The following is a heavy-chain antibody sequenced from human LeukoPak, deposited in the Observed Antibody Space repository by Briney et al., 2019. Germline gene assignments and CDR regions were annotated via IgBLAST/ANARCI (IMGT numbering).Heavy chain of an antibody. Sequence: SETLSLTCTVSGGSIGGYYWSWIRQSAGKGLEWIGRIYSSGTTNYNPSLRSRVSMSVDTSNNQFSLNLDSVTAADSAVYYCAKYTFGSDYFAYWGRGTLVTVSS. CDR3: AKYTFGSDYFAY. D-gene: IGHD5-18*01. CDR2: IYSSGTT. V-gene: IGHV4-4*07. J-gene: IGHJ4*02. CDR1: GGSIGGYY.